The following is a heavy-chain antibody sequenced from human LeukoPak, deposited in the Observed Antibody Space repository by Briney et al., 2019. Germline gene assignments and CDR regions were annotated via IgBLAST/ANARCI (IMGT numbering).Heavy chain of an antibody. CDR2: INPNSGGT. D-gene: IGHD5-12*01. J-gene: IGHJ6*03. Sequence: GASVKVSCKASGYTFTGYYIHWVRQAPGQGLEWMGWINPNSGGTNHAQKFQGRVTMTRDTSISTAYMELSRLRSDDTAVYYCAKTYSGYDLSYYYYMDVWGKGTTVTISS. V-gene: IGHV1-2*02. CDR3: AKTYSGYDLSYYYYMDV. CDR1: GYTFTGYY.